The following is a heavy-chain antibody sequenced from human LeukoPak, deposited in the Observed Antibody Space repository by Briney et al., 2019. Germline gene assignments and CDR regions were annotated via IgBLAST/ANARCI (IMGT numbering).Heavy chain of an antibody. V-gene: IGHV3-7*01. CDR2: IKQDGSEK. Sequence: GGSLRLSCAASGFTFSSYWMSWVRQAPGKGLEWVANIKQDGSEKYYVDSVKGRFTISRDNAKNSLYLQMNSLRAEDTAVYYCARLEYSSPSRPFDYWGQGTLVTASA. D-gene: IGHD6-6*01. CDR1: GFTFSSYW. CDR3: ARLEYSSPSRPFDY. J-gene: IGHJ4*02.